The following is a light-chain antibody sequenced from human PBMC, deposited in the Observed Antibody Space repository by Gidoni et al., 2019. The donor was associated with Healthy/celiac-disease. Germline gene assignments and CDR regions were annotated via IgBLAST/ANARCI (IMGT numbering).Light chain of an antibody. V-gene: IGKV1-39*01. CDR1: QSISSY. Sequence: DIQMTQSPSSLSASVGDRVTITCRASQSISSYLNWYQQKPGKAPKLLIYAASSLQSGVPSRFIGSGSGTDFTLTISSLQPEDFATYYCQQSYSRITFGQGTRLEIK. J-gene: IGKJ5*01. CDR2: AAS. CDR3: QQSYSRIT.